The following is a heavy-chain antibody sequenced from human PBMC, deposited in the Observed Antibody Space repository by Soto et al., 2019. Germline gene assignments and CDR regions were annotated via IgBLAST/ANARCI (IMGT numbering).Heavy chain of an antibody. V-gene: IGHV5-51*01. CDR1: GSSFTDYW. CDR2: IYPGDSDA. D-gene: IGHD3-9*01. Sequence: GESLKISCKSSGSSFTDYWIGWVRQMPGKGLEWMGIIYPGDSDARYSPSFQGQVTISVDTSINTAFLRWNRLTASDTAMYYYERQADYNILTGFFYYFDYWGQGSLVTVSS. CDR3: ERQADYNILTGFFYYFDY. J-gene: IGHJ4*01.